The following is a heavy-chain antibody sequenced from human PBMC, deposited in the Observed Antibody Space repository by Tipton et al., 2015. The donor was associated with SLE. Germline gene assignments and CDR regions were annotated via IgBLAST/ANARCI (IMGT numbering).Heavy chain of an antibody. Sequence: TLSLTCTVSGGSISSGGYYWSWIRQHPGKGLEWIGYIYYSGSTHYNPSLKSRVTISVDTSKNQFSLKLSSVTAADTAVYYCAREGADDCLDYWGQGTLVTVSS. CDR2: IYYSGST. CDR3: AREGADDCLDY. D-gene: IGHD2-21*02. J-gene: IGHJ4*02. V-gene: IGHV4-31*03. CDR1: GGSISSGGYY.